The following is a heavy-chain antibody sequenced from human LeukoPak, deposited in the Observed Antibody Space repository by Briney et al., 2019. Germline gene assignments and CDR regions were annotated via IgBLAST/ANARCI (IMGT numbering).Heavy chain of an antibody. D-gene: IGHD4-17*01. Sequence: PGGSLRLSCAASGFTFSSYAMSWVRQAPVKGLEWVSALRGSGGSTYYADSVKGRFTISRDNSKNTLYLQMNSLRAEDTAVYYCAKDWDDYGDYLPLDYWGQGTLVTVSS. CDR2: LRGSGGST. CDR3: AKDWDDYGDYLPLDY. CDR1: GFTFSSYA. V-gene: IGHV3-23*01. J-gene: IGHJ4*02.